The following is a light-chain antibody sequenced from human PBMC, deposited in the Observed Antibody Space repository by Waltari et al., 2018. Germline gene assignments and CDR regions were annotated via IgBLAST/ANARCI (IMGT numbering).Light chain of an antibody. CDR3: HSYDNRLSAWV. CDR2: GNS. J-gene: IGLJ3*02. Sequence: QSALTQPPSVPGAPGPRAPLACTGSRSNHGADYAVPWYQPLPRTAPKLLIHGNSNRPSGVPDRFSGSKSGTSASLAITGLQAEDEADYYCHSYDNRLSAWVFGGGTKLTVL. CDR1: RSNHGADYA. V-gene: IGLV1-40*01.